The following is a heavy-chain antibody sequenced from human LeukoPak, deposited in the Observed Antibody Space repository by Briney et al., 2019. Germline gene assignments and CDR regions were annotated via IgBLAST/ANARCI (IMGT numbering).Heavy chain of an antibody. CDR2: ISGSGGST. CDR3: ARDVTGYYYYGMDV. V-gene: IGHV3-23*01. CDR1: GFTFSSYA. J-gene: IGHJ6*04. Sequence: GGSLRLSCAAYGFTFSSYAMSWVRQAPGKGLEWVSAISGSGGSTYYADSVKGRFTISRDNSKNTLYLQMNSLRAEDTAVYYCARDVTGYYYYGMDVWGKGTTVTVSS.